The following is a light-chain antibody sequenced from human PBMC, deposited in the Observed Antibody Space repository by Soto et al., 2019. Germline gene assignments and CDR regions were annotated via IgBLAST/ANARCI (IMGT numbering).Light chain of an antibody. J-gene: IGLJ2*01. CDR1: NSDIGTYNL. V-gene: IGLV2-14*02. Sequence: QSALTQPAAVSGSPGQSITISCIGSNSDIGTYNLVSWYRQHPGKVPKLLIYEGSRRPSGISNRFSGSKSGNTASLTISGLQAEDEADYYCAAWDDSLNGVLFGGGTKLTVL. CDR2: EGS. CDR3: AAWDDSLNGVL.